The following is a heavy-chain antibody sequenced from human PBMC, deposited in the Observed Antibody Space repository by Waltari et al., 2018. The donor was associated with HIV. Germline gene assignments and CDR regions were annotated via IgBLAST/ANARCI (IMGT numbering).Heavy chain of an antibody. Sequence: QLQLQQSGPGLVKPSETLSLTCTVSGGSISSSRYYWGCIRQPPGKGLEWIGSIHYSGTTFYNSSLKSRVAISIDTSKNQFSLTLSSVTAADTAVYFCARHSGIDCSSTSCFKRPFDYWGQGSLVTVSS. V-gene: IGHV4-39*01. CDR2: IHYSGTT. J-gene: IGHJ4*02. CDR3: ARHSGIDCSSTSCFKRPFDY. D-gene: IGHD2-2*01. CDR1: GGSISSSRYY.